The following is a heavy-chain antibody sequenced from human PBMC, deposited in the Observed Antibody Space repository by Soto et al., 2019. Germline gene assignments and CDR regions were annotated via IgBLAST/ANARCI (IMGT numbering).Heavy chain of an antibody. V-gene: IGHV4-30-4*01. CDR3: ARDGGGYCSSTSCYTLYGYYGMDV. Sequence: LSLTCTVSGGSISSGDYYWSWIRQPPGKGLEWIGYIYYSGSTYYNPSLKSRVTISVDTSKNQFSLKLSSVTAADTAVYYCARDGGGYCSSTSCYTLYGYYGMDVWGQGTTVTVSS. CDR1: GGSISSGDYY. J-gene: IGHJ6*02. CDR2: IYYSGST. D-gene: IGHD2-2*02.